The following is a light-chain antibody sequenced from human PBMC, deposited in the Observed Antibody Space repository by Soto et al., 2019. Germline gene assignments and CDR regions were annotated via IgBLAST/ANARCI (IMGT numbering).Light chain of an antibody. V-gene: IGLV2-18*02. CDR2: DVN. J-gene: IGLJ1*01. CDR3: SSYTSSSTYV. CDR1: SSDVGNSNG. Sequence: QSVLTQPPSVTGSPGQSVAISCTGTSSDVGNSNGVSWYHQPPGTAPKLIIYDVNNRPSGVPDRFSGSKSGNTASLTISGLQAEDEGDYYCSSYTSSSTYVFGNGTKVTVL.